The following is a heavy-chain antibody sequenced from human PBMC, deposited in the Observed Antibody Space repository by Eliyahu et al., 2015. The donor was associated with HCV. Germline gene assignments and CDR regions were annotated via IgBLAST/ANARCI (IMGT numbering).Heavy chain of an antibody. CDR2: IFSDGTA. CDR3: AREGFYYVSGSYVFDY. CDR1: GLTVSSNY. V-gene: IGHV3-53*01. J-gene: IGHJ4*02. Sequence: VQLVQSGGGLIQPGGSLRLSCAASGLTVSSNYMRWVRQAPGKGLEWVSVIFSDGTAYYADSVKGRFTVSRDTSKNTLYLQMSSLRAEDTALYYCAREGFYYVSGSYVFDYWGQGTLVTVSS. D-gene: IGHD3-10*01.